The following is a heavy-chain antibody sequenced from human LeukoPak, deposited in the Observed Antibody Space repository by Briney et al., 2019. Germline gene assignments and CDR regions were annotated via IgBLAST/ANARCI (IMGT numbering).Heavy chain of an antibody. V-gene: IGHV3-30-3*01. Sequence: SGGSLRLSCAASGFTFSSYAMHWVRQAPGKGLEWVAVISYDGSNKYYADSVKGRFTISRDNSKNTLYLQMNSLRAEDTAVYYCARAHDLPYYFDYWGQGTLVTVSS. CDR2: ISYDGSNK. CDR3: ARAHDLPYYFDY. CDR1: GFTFSSYA. J-gene: IGHJ4*02.